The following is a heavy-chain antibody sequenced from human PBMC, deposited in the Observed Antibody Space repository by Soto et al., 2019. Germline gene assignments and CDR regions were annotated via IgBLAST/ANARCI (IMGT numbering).Heavy chain of an antibody. CDR3: ARGGPTVTTLVDY. Sequence: SETLSLTCTVSGGSISSYYWSWLRQPPGKGLEWIGYIYYSGSTDYNPSLKSRVTISVDTSKNQFSLKLSSVTAADTAVYYCARGGPTVTTLVDYWGQGTLVTVSS. V-gene: IGHV4-59*01. CDR2: IYYSGST. D-gene: IGHD4-17*01. J-gene: IGHJ4*02. CDR1: GGSISSYY.